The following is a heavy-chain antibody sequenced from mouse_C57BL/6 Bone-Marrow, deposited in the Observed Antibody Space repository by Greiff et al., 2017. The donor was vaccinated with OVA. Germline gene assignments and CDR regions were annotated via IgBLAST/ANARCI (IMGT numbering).Heavy chain of an antibody. CDR1: GFTFSDYG. J-gene: IGHJ3*01. CDR2: ISNLAYSI. D-gene: IGHD2-3*01. Sequence: EVKLVESGGGLVQPGGSLKLSCAASGFTFSDYGMAWVRQAPRKGPEWVAFISNLAYSIYYADTVTGRFTISSENAKNTLYLEMSSLRSEDTAMYYCARRDGYYGFAYWGQGTLVTVSA. V-gene: IGHV5-15*04. CDR3: ARRDGYYGFAY.